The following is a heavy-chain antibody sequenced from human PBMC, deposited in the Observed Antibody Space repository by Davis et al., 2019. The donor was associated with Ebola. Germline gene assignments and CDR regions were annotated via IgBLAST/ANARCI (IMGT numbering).Heavy chain of an antibody. Sequence: GESLKISCAASGFTFSSYWMSWVRQAPGKGLEWVANIAHDGSVKQYLDSVKGRFTISRDNAKNSLYLQVSSLRAEDTAVYYCAKYSGRALDYWGQGNLVTVSS. J-gene: IGHJ4*02. CDR3: AKYSGRALDY. CDR1: GFTFSSYW. CDR2: IAHDGSVK. V-gene: IGHV3-7*01. D-gene: IGHD1-26*01.